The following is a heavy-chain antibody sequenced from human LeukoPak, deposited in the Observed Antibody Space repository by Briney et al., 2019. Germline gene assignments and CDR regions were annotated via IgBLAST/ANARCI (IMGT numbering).Heavy chain of an antibody. D-gene: IGHD4-17*01. Sequence: PSETLSLTCTVSGGSISSYYWSWIRQPPGKGLEWIGYIYYSGSTYYNPSLKSRVTISVDTSKNQFSLKLSSVTAADTAVYYCASLDYGDYALGFDYWGQGTLVTVSS. CDR2: IYYSGST. CDR1: GGSISSYY. CDR3: ASLDYGDYALGFDY. V-gene: IGHV4-59*04. J-gene: IGHJ4*02.